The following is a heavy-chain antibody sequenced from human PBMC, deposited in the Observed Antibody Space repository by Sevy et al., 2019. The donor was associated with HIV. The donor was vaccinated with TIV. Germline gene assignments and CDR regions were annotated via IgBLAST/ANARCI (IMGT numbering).Heavy chain of an antibody. V-gene: IGHV4-39*01. D-gene: IGHD3-10*01. Sequence: SETLSLTCTVSGVSISSSSYDWGWIRQPPGKGLEWIASIFFSGSTYYNPSRKSRITISVDTSKNQFSLKLNSVTAADTALYYCARQGGLVDRAFDYWGQGTLVTVSS. CDR1: GVSISSSSYD. CDR3: ARQGGLVDRAFDY. J-gene: IGHJ4*02. CDR2: IFFSGST.